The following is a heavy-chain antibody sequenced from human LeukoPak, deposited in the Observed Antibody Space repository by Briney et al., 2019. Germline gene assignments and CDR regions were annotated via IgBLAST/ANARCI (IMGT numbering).Heavy chain of an antibody. Sequence: PSETLSLTCAVYGGSFSGYYWSWIRQPPGKGLEWIGEINHSGSTNYNPSLKSRVTISVDTSKNQFSLKLSSVTAADTAVYYCARQIPYGSARVWYRFYYYDYWGQGTLVTVSS. CDR2: INHSGST. CDR1: GGSFSGYY. CDR3: ARQIPYGSARVWYRFYYYDY. V-gene: IGHV4-34*01. J-gene: IGHJ4*02. D-gene: IGHD3-10*01.